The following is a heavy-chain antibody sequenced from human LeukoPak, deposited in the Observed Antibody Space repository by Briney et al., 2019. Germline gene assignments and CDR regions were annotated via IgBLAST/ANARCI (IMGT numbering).Heavy chain of an antibody. CDR2: IHPRDSDI. D-gene: IGHD4-17*01. CDR3: ARPYGDYGDAFDI. Sequence: GESLKISCKGSGYSFTTYWIAWVRQVPGKGLEWMGIIHPRDSDIRYNPPFQGQVTISADKSISTAYLQWSSLKASDTAMYYCARPYGDYGDAFDIWGQGTMVTVSS. J-gene: IGHJ3*02. V-gene: IGHV5-51*01. CDR1: GYSFTTYW.